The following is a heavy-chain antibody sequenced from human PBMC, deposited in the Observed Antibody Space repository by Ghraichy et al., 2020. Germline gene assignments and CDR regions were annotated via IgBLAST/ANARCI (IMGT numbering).Heavy chain of an antibody. CDR3: ARDRGDY. Sequence: GGSLRLSCAASGFTFSSYSMNWVRQAPGKGLEWVSYISSSSSTIYYADSVKGRFTISRDNAKNSLYLHMNSLRDEDTAVYYCARDRGDYWGQGTLVTVSS. CDR1: GFTFSSYS. CDR2: ISSSSSTI. V-gene: IGHV3-48*02. J-gene: IGHJ4*02.